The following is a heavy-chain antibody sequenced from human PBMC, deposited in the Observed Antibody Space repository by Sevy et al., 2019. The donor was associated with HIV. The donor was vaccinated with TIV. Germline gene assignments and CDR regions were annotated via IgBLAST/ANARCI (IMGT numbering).Heavy chain of an antibody. V-gene: IGHV5-51*01. CDR2: IFPDDSET. CDR1: GYSFTSHW. D-gene: IGHD3-22*01. CDR3: ATSRSGYFDSSGYYIY. J-gene: IGHJ4*02. Sequence: GESLKISCKGSGYSFTSHWIGWVRHMPGKGLEGMGIIFPDDSETRYSPSFQGQVTFPADKSINTAYLQWGSLKASDTAMYYCATSRSGYFDSSGYYIYWGQGTLVTVSS.